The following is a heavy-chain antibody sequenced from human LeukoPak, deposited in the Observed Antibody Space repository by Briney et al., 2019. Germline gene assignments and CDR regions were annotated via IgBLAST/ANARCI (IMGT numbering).Heavy chain of an antibody. J-gene: IGHJ4*02. CDR3: ARVSLVRGAPDYYFDY. CDR1: GDSISNYY. D-gene: IGHD3-10*01. Sequence: SETLSLTCTVSGDSISNYYWSWIRQPAGKGLEWIGRIYNSGSTNYNPSLKSRVTMSVDTSKNQFSLKLSSVTAADTAVYYCARVSLVRGAPDYYFDYWGQGTLVTVSS. V-gene: IGHV4-4*07. CDR2: IYNSGST.